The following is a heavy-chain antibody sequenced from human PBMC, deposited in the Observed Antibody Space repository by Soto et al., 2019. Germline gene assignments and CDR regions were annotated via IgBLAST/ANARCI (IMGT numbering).Heavy chain of an antibody. CDR2: IYQSGVT. D-gene: IGHD6-19*01. Sequence: SETLSLTCTMSGDSYSISTYSWSWIRQPPGKALQWIGFIYQSGVTSYNPSLASRVSISLDRSNNQCSLKLKSVTAADTAVYFCAAMPYTSGLRFDPWGPGTLVTVSS. CDR3: AAMPYTSGLRFDP. V-gene: IGHV4-30-2*01. J-gene: IGHJ5*02. CDR1: GDSYSISTYS.